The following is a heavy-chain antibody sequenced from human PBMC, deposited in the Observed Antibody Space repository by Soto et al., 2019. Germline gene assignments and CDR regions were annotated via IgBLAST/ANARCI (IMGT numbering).Heavy chain of an antibody. J-gene: IGHJ4*02. Sequence: QVQLVESGGGVVQPGRSLRLFCAASGFTFNTYGMHWVRQAPGKGLEWVAVIWHDGGKKYYADSAKGRFTISRDNSKNTLFLQMNSLRAEDTAVYYCARDLGQGNGPFDYWGQGTLVTVSS. CDR2: IWHDGGKK. D-gene: IGHD1-26*01. CDR1: GFTFNTYG. CDR3: ARDLGQGNGPFDY. V-gene: IGHV3-33*01.